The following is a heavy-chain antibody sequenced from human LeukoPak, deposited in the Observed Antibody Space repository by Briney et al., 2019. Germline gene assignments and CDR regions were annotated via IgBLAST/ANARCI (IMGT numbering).Heavy chain of an antibody. CDR3: TRGTRPLGDYYHYMDV. CDR1: GGTFINYA. J-gene: IGHJ6*03. D-gene: IGHD3-3*01. Sequence: GASVKVSCKASGGTFINYAVTWVRQAPGQGLEWMGRIIPMFDSPRYAQMFQGRLSITTDESTTTAYMELSSLRSEDTAVYYCTRGTRPLGDYYHYMDVWGEGTTVTVSS. V-gene: IGHV1-69*05. CDR2: IIPMFDSP.